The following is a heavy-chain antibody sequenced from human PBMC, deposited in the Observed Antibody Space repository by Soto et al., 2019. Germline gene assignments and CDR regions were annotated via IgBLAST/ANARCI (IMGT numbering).Heavy chain of an antibody. Sequence: GGSLRLSCAASGFTFSSYGMHWVRQAPGKGLEWVAVIWYDGSNKYYADSVKGRSTISRDNSKNTLYLQMNSLRAEDTAVYYCARQKVLRFLEWSRYGMDVWGQGTTVTVSS. J-gene: IGHJ6*02. D-gene: IGHD3-3*01. CDR2: IWYDGSNK. CDR3: ARQKVLRFLEWSRYGMDV. V-gene: IGHV3-33*01. CDR1: GFTFSSYG.